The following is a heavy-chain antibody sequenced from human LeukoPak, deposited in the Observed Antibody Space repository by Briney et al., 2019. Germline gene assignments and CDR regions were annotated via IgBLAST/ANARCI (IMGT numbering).Heavy chain of an antibody. CDR2: ISSTSRTI. D-gene: IGHD3-3*01. Sequence: GGSLRLSCAASGFTFSGFGMNWVRQAPGRGLECVSYISSTSRTIYYADSVKGRFTISRDNAKNSLYLQMNSLRAEDTAVYYCAKSSRFLEWLEDYWGQGTLVTVSS. CDR3: AKSSRFLEWLEDY. J-gene: IGHJ4*02. CDR1: GFTFSGFG. V-gene: IGHV3-48*01.